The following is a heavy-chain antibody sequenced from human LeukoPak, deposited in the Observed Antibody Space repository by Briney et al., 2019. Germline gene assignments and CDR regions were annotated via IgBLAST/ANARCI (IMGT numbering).Heavy chain of an antibody. J-gene: IGHJ4*02. Sequence: PGGSLRLSCAASGFTFSSYAMSWVRQAPGKGLEWVSAISGSGGSTYYADSVKGRFTISRDNSKNTLYLQMNSLRAEETAVYYCANLFGELLFSSYYFDYWGQGTLVTVSS. CDR2: ISGSGGST. D-gene: IGHD3-10*02. CDR1: GFTFSSYA. CDR3: ANLFGELLFSSYYFDY. V-gene: IGHV3-23*01.